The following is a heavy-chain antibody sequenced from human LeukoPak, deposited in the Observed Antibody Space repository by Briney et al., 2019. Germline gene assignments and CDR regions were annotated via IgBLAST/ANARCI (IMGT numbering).Heavy chain of an antibody. CDR2: ISSSGSTN. J-gene: IGHJ4*02. CDR3: ASFHDY. Sequence: GGSLRLSCAASGFTFSSYEMIWVRQAPGKGLEWVTCISSSGSTNYYADSVKGLFTISRDNAKNSLDLQMNSLRAEDTAVYYCASFHDYWGQGTLVTVSS. CDR1: GFTFSSYE. V-gene: IGHV3-48*03.